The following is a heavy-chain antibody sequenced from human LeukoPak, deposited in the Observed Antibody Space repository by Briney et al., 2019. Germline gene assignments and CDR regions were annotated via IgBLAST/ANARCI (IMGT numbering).Heavy chain of an antibody. V-gene: IGHV3-64D*06. CDR2: ISSNGGST. CDR1: GFTFSSYA. Sequence: GGSLRLSCSASGFTFSSYAMHWVRQAPGKGLEYVSAISSNGGSTYYADSVKGRFTISRDNSKNTLYLQMSSLRAEDAAVYYCVKDRAYSSSWFDYWGQGTLVTVSS. D-gene: IGHD6-13*01. J-gene: IGHJ4*02. CDR3: VKDRAYSSSWFDY.